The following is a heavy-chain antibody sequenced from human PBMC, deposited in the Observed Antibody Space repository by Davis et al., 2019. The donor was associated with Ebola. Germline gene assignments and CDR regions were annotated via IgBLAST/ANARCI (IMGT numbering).Heavy chain of an antibody. J-gene: IGHJ6*02. Sequence: GGSLRLSCAASGFTFSSYSMNWVRQAPGKGLEWVSGISWNSGSIGHADSVKGRFTISRDNAKNSLYLQMNSLRAEDTALYYCAKGFMVQGVIPYYYGMDVWGQGTTVTVSS. CDR1: GFTFSSYS. CDR3: AKGFMVQGVIPYYYGMDV. V-gene: IGHV3-9*01. CDR2: ISWNSGSI. D-gene: IGHD3-10*01.